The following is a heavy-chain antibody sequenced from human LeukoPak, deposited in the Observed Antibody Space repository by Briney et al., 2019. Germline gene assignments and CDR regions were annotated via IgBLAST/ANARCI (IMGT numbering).Heavy chain of an antibody. CDR1: GFTFSSYA. D-gene: IGHD4-17*01. V-gene: IGHV3-30-3*01. J-gene: IGHJ5*02. CDR2: ISYDGSNK. CDR3: ARGLRDYGDYDWFDP. Sequence: GGSLRLSCAASGFTFSSYAMHWVRQAPGKGLEWVAVISYDGSNKYYADSVKGRFTISRDNSKNTLYLQMNSLRAEDTAVYYCARGLRDYGDYDWFDPWGQGTLVTVSS.